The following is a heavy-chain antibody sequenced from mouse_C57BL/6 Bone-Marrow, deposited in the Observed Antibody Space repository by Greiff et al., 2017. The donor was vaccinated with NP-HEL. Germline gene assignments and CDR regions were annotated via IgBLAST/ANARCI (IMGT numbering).Heavy chain of an antibody. CDR2: IYPGSGNT. J-gene: IGHJ1*03. V-gene: IGHV1-76*01. Sequence: QVQLKQSGAELVRPGASVKLSCKASGYTFTDYYINWVKQRPGQGLEWIARIYPGSGNTYYNEKFKGKATLTAEKSSSTAYMQLSSLTSEDSAVYFCARRGIYGYDWYFDVWGTGTTVTVSS. D-gene: IGHD2-2*01. CDR1: GYTFTDYY. CDR3: ARRGIYGYDWYFDV.